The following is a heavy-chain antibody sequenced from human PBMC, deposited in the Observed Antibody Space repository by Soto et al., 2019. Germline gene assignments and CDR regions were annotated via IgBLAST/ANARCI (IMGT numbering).Heavy chain of an antibody. CDR2: IWYDGSER. Sequence: QVQLVQSGGGVVQPGRSLRLSCAASGFTFGSHGMHWVRQAPGKGLEWVAVIWYDGSERYYADSVKGRFTISRDNPKNTLFLQMSSLRAEDTALYYCARWGDPKRLDVWGQGTTVTVSS. CDR1: GFTFGSHG. D-gene: IGHD3-10*01. V-gene: IGHV3-33*01. CDR3: ARWGDPKRLDV. J-gene: IGHJ6*02.